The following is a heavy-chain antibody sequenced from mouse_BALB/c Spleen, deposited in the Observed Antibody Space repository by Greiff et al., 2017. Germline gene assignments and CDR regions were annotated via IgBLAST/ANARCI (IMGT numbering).Heavy chain of an antibody. CDR2: ISYDGSN. V-gene: IGHV3-6*02. Sequence: EVKLMESGPGLVKPSQSLSLTCSVTGYSITSGYYWNWIRQFPGNKLEWMGYISYDGSNNYNPSLKNRISITRDTSKNQFFLKLNSVTTEDTATYYCARECYGNYFDYWGQGTTLTVSS. J-gene: IGHJ2*01. D-gene: IGHD2-1*01. CDR3: ARECYGNYFDY. CDR1: GYSITSGYY.